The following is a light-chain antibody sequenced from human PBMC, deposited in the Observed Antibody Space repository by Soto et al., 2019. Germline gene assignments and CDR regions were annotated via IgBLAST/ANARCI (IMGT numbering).Light chain of an antibody. CDR3: QHYSDWPPGT. J-gene: IGKJ2*01. CDR2: DAS. V-gene: IGKV3-15*01. Sequence: EIVMTQSPDTLSLSPGERATLSCRASQSVGSNLAWYQQKRGQAPRLLMFDASTRATGISARFSGSGSGTEFTLTISSLQSEDFAVYYCQHYSDWPPGTFGQGTKLEIK. CDR1: QSVGSN.